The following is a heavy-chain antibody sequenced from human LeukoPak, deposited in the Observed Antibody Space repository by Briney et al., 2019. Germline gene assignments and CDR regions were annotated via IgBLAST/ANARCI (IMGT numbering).Heavy chain of an antibody. J-gene: IGHJ4*02. CDR3: ARDPNHYYDSSAYYGDY. V-gene: IGHV7-4-1*02. CDR2: INTNTGNP. Sequence: ASVKVSCKASGYTFTSYYMHWVRQAPGQGLEWMGWINTNTGNPTYAQGFTGRFVFSLDTSVSTAYLQISSLKAEDTAVYYCARDPNHYYDSSAYYGDYWGQGTLVTVSS. D-gene: IGHD3-22*01. CDR1: GYTFTSYY.